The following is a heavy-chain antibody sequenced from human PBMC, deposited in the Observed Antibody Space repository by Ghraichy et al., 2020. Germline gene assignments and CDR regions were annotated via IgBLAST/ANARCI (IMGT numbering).Heavy chain of an antibody. V-gene: IGHV3-13*01. CDR2: IGTAGDT. Sequence: GGSLRLSCAASGFTFSSYDMHWVRQATGKGLEWVSAIGTAGDTYYPGSVKGRFTISRENAKNSLYLQMNSLRAGDTAVYYCARGIRTYPYYGSGLHYYGMDVWGQGTTVTVSS. J-gene: IGHJ6*02. CDR3: ARGIRTYPYYGSGLHYYGMDV. CDR1: GFTFSSYD. D-gene: IGHD3-10*01.